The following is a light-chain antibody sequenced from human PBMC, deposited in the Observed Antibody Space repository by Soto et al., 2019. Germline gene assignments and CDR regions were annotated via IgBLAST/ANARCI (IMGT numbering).Light chain of an antibody. Sequence: EIVLTQSPGTLSLSPGERATLSCRASQSVSSTYLAWYQQQPGQAPGLLIYGASNRATGIPDRFSGSGSGTDFTLTISRLEPEDFAVYYCQQYGSSSWTFGQGTKVGIK. V-gene: IGKV3-20*01. CDR2: GAS. J-gene: IGKJ1*01. CDR3: QQYGSSSWT. CDR1: QSVSSTY.